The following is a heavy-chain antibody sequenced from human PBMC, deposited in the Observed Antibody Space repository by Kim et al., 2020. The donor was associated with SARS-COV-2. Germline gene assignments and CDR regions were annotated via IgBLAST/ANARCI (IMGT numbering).Heavy chain of an antibody. V-gene: IGHV1-3*01. J-gene: IGHJ4*02. Sequence: YSHKVQGRVNMTRNTSASTADMELSSLRSEDTAVYYCATAGSGNYYNLDYWGQGTLVTVSS. CDR3: ATAGSGNYYNLDY. D-gene: IGHD3-10*01.